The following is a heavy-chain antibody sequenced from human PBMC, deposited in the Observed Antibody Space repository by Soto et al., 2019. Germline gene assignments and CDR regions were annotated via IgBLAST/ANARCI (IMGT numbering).Heavy chain of an antibody. CDR3: AHIVVAGLGYYFDY. V-gene: IGHV2-5*02. D-gene: IGHD6-19*01. CDR1: GFSLSSTRMT. J-gene: IGHJ4*02. Sequence: QITLKESGPTLVKPTQTLTLTCTFSGFSLSSTRMTVGWIRQPPGKALEWLALIYWDDDKRYSPFLKSRLTSPKETSKNQVVLTMSNMDPVDTARYYCAHIVVAGLGYYFDYWGQGTLVTVSS. CDR2: IYWDDDK.